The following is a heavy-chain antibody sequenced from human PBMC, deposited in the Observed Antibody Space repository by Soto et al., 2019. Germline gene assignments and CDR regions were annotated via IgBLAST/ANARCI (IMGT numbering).Heavy chain of an antibody. V-gene: IGHV4-4*02. D-gene: IGHD3-3*01. CDR1: GGSISSNNG. CDR2: IYHSGRT. J-gene: IGHJ4*02. CDR3: TKDGSGNPYYSDN. Sequence: SETLSLTGAVSGGSISSNNGWSWVRQAPGKGLEWIGEIYHSGRTSYNPSLRSRVTMSVDKSKNQFSLIVTSVTAADKAVYYCTKDGSGNPYYSDNSGPGTLVTVSS.